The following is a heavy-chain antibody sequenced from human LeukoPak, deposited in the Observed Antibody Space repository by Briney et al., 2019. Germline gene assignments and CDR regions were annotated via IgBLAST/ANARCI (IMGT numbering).Heavy chain of an antibody. CDR1: GFSFSNYG. CDR2: IRYDGSNE. J-gene: IGHJ4*02. D-gene: IGHD6-13*01. Sequence: GGSLRVSCAASGFSFSNYGMHWVRQAPGKGLEWVAFIRYDGSNEYYADSVKGRFTTSRDNSKNTLYLQMNSLRAEDTAVYYCTKALLFDSTWYGDYWGQGTLVTVSS. V-gene: IGHV3-30*02. CDR3: TKALLFDSTWYGDY.